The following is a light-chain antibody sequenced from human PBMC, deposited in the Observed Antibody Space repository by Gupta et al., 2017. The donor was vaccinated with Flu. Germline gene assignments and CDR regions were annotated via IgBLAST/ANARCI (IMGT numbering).Light chain of an antibody. J-gene: IGKJ5*01. CDR2: AAS. V-gene: IGKV3-20*01. Sequence: SLPPGERATLACRTSQSVSVSYLAWYQQRPGQPPRLLVYAASVTATGIADRFRGAGSGTDFTLTIDRLEPDDSAMYYCQQYGFSPITFGQGTRVEIQ. CDR3: QQYGFSPIT. CDR1: QSVSVSY.